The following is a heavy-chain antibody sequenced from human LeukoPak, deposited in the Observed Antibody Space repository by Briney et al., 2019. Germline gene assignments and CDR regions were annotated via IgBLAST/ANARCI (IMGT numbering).Heavy chain of an antibody. Sequence: GGSLRLSCEASGFTFNNFGMHWVRQAPGKGLEWVAFIRDDGSTRYYADSVKGRFTVSRDNSKNTLYLQMDSLRTEDTAVYYCAKVPHSWGLFDSWGQGTLVTVSS. CDR3: AKVPHSWGLFDS. J-gene: IGHJ4*02. D-gene: IGHD3-16*01. V-gene: IGHV3-30*02. CDR2: IRDDGSTR. CDR1: GFTFNNFG.